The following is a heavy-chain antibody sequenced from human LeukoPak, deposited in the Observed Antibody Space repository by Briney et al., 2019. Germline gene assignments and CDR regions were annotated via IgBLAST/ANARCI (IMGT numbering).Heavy chain of an antibody. J-gene: IGHJ5*02. CDR2: IIPIFGTA. CDR3: ARAEGSSWYGSWFDP. CDR1: GGTFSSYA. Sequence: GASVNVSCKASGGTFSSYAISWVRQAPGQGLEWMGGIIPIFGTANYAQKFQGRVTITADESTSTAYMELSSLRSEDTAVYYCARAEGSSWYGSWFDPWGQGTLVTVSS. V-gene: IGHV1-69*13. D-gene: IGHD6-13*01.